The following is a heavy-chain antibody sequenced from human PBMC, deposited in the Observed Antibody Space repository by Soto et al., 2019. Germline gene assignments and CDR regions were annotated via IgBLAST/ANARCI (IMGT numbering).Heavy chain of an antibody. D-gene: IGHD3-3*01. J-gene: IGHJ4*02. V-gene: IGHV4-61*01. CDR2: IYYSGST. CDR1: GGSVSSGSYY. CDR3: ASRGRFLEWSPPYY. Sequence: SETLSLTCTVSGGSVSSGSYYWSWIRQPPGKGLEWIGYIYYSGSTNYNPSLKSRVTISVDTSKNQFSLKLSSVTAADTAVYYCASRGRFLEWSPPYYRGQGTLVTVSS.